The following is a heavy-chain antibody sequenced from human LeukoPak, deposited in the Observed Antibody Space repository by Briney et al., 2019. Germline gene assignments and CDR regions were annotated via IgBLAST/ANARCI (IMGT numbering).Heavy chain of an antibody. D-gene: IGHD3-22*01. J-gene: IGHJ1*01. V-gene: IGHV3-74*01. CDR3: ARAPSEVGGYYPEYFRH. CDR2: IKSDGKT. Sequence: GGSLRLSCEASGFTFSRYWMHWVRHAPRKGLVWVSRIKSDGKTNYADSVKGRFTISRDNANNTVSLQMDSLRAEDTGVYYCARAPSEVGGYYPEYFRHWGQGTLVTASS. CDR1: GFTFSRYW.